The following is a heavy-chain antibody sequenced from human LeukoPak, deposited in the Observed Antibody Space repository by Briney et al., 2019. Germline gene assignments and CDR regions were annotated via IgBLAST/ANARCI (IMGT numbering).Heavy chain of an antibody. CDR1: GGSISSSSYY. Sequence: PSETLSLTCTVSGGSISSSSYYWGWIRQPPGKGLEWIGSIYYSGSTYYNPSLKSRVTISVDTSKNQFSLKLSSVTAADTAVYYCARRYDYGAYFDYWGQGTLVTVSS. J-gene: IGHJ4*02. CDR3: ARRYDYGAYFDY. V-gene: IGHV4-39*01. CDR2: IYYSGST. D-gene: IGHD4-17*01.